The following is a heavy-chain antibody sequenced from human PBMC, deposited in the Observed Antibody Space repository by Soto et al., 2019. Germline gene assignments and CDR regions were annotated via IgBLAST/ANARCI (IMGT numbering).Heavy chain of an antibody. CDR2: ISSTDNTI. V-gene: IGHV3-48*03. D-gene: IGHD6-13*01. CDR1: GFIFRTYE. CDR3: AREGIATAGPNFDY. Sequence: GGSLRLSCAASGFIFRTYEMNWVRQAPGKGLEWISYISSTDNTIFYADSVKGRFTISRDNARNSLYLQMNSLRAEDTAVYYCAREGIATAGPNFDYWGQGILVTVSS. J-gene: IGHJ4*02.